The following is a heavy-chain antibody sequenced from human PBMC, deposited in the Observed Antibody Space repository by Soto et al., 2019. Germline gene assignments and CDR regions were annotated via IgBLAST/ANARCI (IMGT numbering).Heavy chain of an antibody. CDR1: AFTFENYV. CDR3: ARDFCXGGSCSYYFFGLDV. J-gene: IGHJ6*02. CDR2: ISWHSVNI. V-gene: IGHV3-9*01. D-gene: IGHD2-15*01. Sequence: GGSLRLSCTTSAFTFENYVMHWVRQAPGKGLEWVSGISWHSVNIGYADSVKGRFTVSRDNAKNSLYLQMNSLRPEDTALYYCARDFCXGGSCSYYFFGLDVWGQGTAVTVSS.